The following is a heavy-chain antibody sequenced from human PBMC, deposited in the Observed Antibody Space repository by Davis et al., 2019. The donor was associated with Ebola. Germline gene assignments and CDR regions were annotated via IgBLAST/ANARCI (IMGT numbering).Heavy chain of an antibody. J-gene: IGHJ6*04. CDR3: ARSGLSFGVVKYHYGMDV. Sequence: PGGSLRLSCAASGFTFASYAMSWVRQAPGKGLEWVSAISGSGGATYYADSVKGRFTVSRDNFKSTLYLQMNSLRAEDTAVYYCARSGLSFGVVKYHYGMDVWGKGTTVTVSS. V-gene: IGHV3-23*01. CDR1: GFTFASYA. CDR2: ISGSGGAT. D-gene: IGHD3-3*01.